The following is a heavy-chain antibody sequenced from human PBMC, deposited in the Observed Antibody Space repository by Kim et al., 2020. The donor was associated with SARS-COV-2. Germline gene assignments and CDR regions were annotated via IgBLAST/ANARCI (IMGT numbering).Heavy chain of an antibody. CDR2: ITKSGTTI. J-gene: IGHJ3*01. CDR3: AKGRRGGAFGL. V-gene: IGHV3-48*02. D-gene: IGHD3-16*01. CDR1: GFTFTAYD. Sequence: GGSLRLSCATSGFTFTAYDMNWVRQAPGKGLEWLSFITKSGTTIYYADSVKGRFTISRDNAKNSLFLQMNSLRDEDTALYYCAKGRRGGAFGLWGQG.